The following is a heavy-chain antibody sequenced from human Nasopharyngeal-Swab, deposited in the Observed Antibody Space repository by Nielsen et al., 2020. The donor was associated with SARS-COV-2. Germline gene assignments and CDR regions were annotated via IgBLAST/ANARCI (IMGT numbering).Heavy chain of an antibody. D-gene: IGHD3-10*01. CDR2: MNPDSANT. Sequence: ASVKVSCKASGYTFSNYDITWMRQATGQGLEWMGRMNPDSANTGYAQNFQGRVTMTGNTSISTAYMELTGLRSEDTAVYYCTRARGVRGVFSGRYYYYSMDVWGKGTTVTVSS. J-gene: IGHJ6*03. V-gene: IGHV1-8*01. CDR3: TRARGVRGVFSGRYYYYSMDV. CDR1: GYTFSNYD.